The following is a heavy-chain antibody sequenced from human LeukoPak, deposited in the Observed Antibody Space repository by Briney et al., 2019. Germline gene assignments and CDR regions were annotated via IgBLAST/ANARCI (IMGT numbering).Heavy chain of an antibody. CDR3: AREPTIFGSYNWFDP. CDR1: GGSISIYY. D-gene: IGHD3-3*01. V-gene: IGHV4-4*07. Sequence: AETLSLTCTVSGGSISIYYWSWIRQPAGKGLEWIVRIYTSGSTNYNPSLKSRVTMSVDTSKNQFSLKLSSVTAADTAVYYCAREPTIFGSYNWFDPWGQGTLVTVSS. J-gene: IGHJ5*02. CDR2: IYTSGST.